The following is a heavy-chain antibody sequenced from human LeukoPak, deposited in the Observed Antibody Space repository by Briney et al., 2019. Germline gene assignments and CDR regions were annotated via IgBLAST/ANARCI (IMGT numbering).Heavy chain of an antibody. CDR1: GYSFTSSD. D-gene: IGHD6-13*01. J-gene: IGHJ4*02. Sequence: ASVKVSCKASGYSFTSSDINWVRQAAGQGLEWMGWINPNSGRTGYAQKFQGRVTMTANTSISTAYMELSSLRFDDTAVYYCARGRSGLAAAGTYDYWGPGTLITVSS. V-gene: IGHV1-8*01. CDR3: ARGRSGLAAAGTYDY. CDR2: INPNSGRT.